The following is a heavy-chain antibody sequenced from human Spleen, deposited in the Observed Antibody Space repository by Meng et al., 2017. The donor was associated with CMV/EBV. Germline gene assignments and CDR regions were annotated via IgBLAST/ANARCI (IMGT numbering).Heavy chain of an antibody. D-gene: IGHD3-22*01. CDR1: GGTFTSYA. CDR3: AREFRPDSSGYSP. J-gene: IGHJ5*02. V-gene: IGHV1-69*12. CDR2: MIPIFGTA. Sequence: VELWQSGAEAPKPGLSVKFACKAFGGTFTSYAISSVRQAPGQGLEWMGGMIPIFGTANYAQKFQGRVTITADESTSTAYMELSSLRSEDTAVYYCAREFRPDSSGYSPWGQGTLVTVSS.